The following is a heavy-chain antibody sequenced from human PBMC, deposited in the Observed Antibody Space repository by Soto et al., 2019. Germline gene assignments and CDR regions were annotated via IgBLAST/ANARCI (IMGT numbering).Heavy chain of an antibody. CDR1: GFAFGSSW. CDR3: ARDVSPVSSSLYLEVFDI. D-gene: IGHD3-16*01. Sequence: EVQLVESGGGLVHPGGSLRLSCEASGFAFGSSWMTWVRQAPGKGLEWVANIRRDGSAGSDLDSGTGRFSISRDTVKSALYLQRDSLRAEYTGLYCYARDVSPVSSSLYLEVFDIWGQGTMVTVSS. CDR2: IRRDGSAG. J-gene: IGHJ3*02. V-gene: IGHV3-7*04.